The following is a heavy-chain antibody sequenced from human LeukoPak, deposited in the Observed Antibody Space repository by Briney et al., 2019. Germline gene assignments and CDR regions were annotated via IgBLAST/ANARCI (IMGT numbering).Heavy chain of an antibody. Sequence: GGSLRLSCAASGFTFSSYSMNWVRQAPGKGLEWVSSISTSSSYIYYADSVKGRFTVSRDNAKNSLFLQMNSLRAEDTAVYYCARDLSGVTGYTYGRGIDYWGQGTLVTVSS. CDR2: ISTSSSYI. V-gene: IGHV3-21*01. J-gene: IGHJ4*02. CDR3: ARDLSGVTGYTYGRGIDY. CDR1: GFTFSSYS. D-gene: IGHD5-18*01.